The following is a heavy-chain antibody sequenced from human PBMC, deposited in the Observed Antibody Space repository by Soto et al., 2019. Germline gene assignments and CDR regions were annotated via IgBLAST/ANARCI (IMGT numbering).Heavy chain of an antibody. CDR1: GYTFTGYY. Sequence: ASVKVSCKASGYTFTGYYMHWVRQAPGQGLEWMGWINPNSGGTNYAQKVQGRVTMTRDTSISTAYMELSRLRSDDTAVYYCARGGGWRDFAVELRGDDWFDPWGQGTLVTVSS. V-gene: IGHV1-2*02. D-gene: IGHD1-7*01. J-gene: IGHJ5*02. CDR3: ARGGGWRDFAVELRGDDWFDP. CDR2: INPNSGGT.